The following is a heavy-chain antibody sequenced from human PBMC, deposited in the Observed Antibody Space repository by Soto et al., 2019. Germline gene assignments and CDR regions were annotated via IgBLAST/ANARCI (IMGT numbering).Heavy chain of an antibody. CDR1: GCSISSGGYY. Sequence: TSETLSLTCTVSGCSISSGGYYWSWIRQHPGKGLEWIGYIYYSGSTYYNPSLKSRVTISVDTSKNQFSLKLSSVTAADTAVYYCARDGIVGEAPDYWGQGTLVTVSS. CDR2: IYYSGST. V-gene: IGHV4-31*03. D-gene: IGHD1-26*01. CDR3: ARDGIVGEAPDY. J-gene: IGHJ4*02.